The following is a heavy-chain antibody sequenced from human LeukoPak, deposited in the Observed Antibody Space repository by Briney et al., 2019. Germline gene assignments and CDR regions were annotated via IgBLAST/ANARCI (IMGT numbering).Heavy chain of an antibody. J-gene: IGHJ3*02. CDR1: GGSISSYY. D-gene: IGHD3-22*01. CDR3: ARVGSAYYYDSSGYPGAFDI. V-gene: IGHV4-59*01. CDR2: IYYSGST. Sequence: PSETLSLTCTVSGGSISSYYWSWIRQPPGKGLEWIGYIYYSGSTNYNPSLKSRVTISVDTSKNQFSLKLSSVTAADTAVYCCARVGSAYYYDSSGYPGAFDIWGQGTMVTVSS.